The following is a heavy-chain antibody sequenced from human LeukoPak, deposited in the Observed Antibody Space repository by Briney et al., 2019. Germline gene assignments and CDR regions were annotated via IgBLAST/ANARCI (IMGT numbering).Heavy chain of an antibody. J-gene: IGHJ4*02. CDR3: ARDWFHAIDY. D-gene: IGHD2/OR15-2a*01. V-gene: IGHV3-74*01. CDR2: IRSDGSDT. Sequence: GGSLRLSCAASGFTFSDTWMHWVRHAPGEGLVWVSRIRSDGSDTRYAESVKGRFTISRDNAKNTLYLQMNSLRAEDTAVYYCARDWFHAIDYWGQGTLVTVSS. CDR1: GFTFSDTW.